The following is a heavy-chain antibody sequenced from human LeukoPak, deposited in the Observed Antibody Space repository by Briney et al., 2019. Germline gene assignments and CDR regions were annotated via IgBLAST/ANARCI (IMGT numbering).Heavy chain of an antibody. Sequence: AGSLRLSCVTSGFASSTYSLNWVRQAPGKGLEWVSSISPSSSNIYYADSMKGRFTISRDDAKNLLYLQMNSLRAEDTAVYYCGRDQDRGSYHDPIFDYWGQGTLVTVSS. D-gene: IGHD1-26*01. V-gene: IGHV3-21*06. J-gene: IGHJ4*02. CDR2: ISPSSSNI. CDR3: GRDQDRGSYHDPIFDY. CDR1: GFASSTYS.